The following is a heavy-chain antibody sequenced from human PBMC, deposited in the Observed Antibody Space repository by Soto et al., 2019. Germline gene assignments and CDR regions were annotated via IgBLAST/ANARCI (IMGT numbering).Heavy chain of an antibody. CDR1: GFTIINYA. D-gene: IGHD1-26*01. CDR2: FTSPGVT. J-gene: IGHJ4*02. V-gene: IGHV3-23*01. CDR3: AKREARTGSYFD. Sequence: EVQLLESGGGLVQPGGSLRLSCEASGFTIINYAMTWLRQAPGQGLEWVSTFTSPGVTYYADSVKGRFTISRDTSKNTLFLQRNSLRAEDTAVYYCAKREARTGSYFDWGQGTLVTVSP.